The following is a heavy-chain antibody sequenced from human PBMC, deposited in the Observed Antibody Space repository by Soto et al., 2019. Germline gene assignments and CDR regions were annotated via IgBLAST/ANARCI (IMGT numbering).Heavy chain of an antibody. V-gene: IGHV1-69*13. Sequence: SVKVSCKASGVTFTRQDMRWVRQAPGQGLEWMGGIIPIFGTPQYAEKFQDRVTITADESTSTAYMELSSLTSEDTAVYYCATNEGGDGYSFDYWGQGTLVTVSS. CDR1: GVTFTRQD. CDR2: IIPIFGTP. D-gene: IGHD2-21*01. J-gene: IGHJ4*02. CDR3: ATNEGGDGYSFDY.